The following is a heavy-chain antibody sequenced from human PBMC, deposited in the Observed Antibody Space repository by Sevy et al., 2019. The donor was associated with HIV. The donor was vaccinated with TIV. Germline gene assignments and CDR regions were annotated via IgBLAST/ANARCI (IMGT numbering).Heavy chain of an antibody. V-gene: IGHV3-72*01. CDR2: TRNKADSYTK. Sequence: GGSLRLSCAASGFTFSDHYMEWVRQAPGKGLEWVGRTRNKADSYTKEYAASVKGRFTISRDDSKNSLYLQMNSLKTEDTAVYYCATHAGIAAAGRGFDYWGQGSLVTVSS. CDR1: GFTFSDHY. D-gene: IGHD6-13*01. J-gene: IGHJ4*02. CDR3: ATHAGIAAAGRGFDY.